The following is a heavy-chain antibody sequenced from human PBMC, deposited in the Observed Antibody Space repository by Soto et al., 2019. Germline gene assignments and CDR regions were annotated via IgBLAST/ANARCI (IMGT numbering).Heavy chain of an antibody. CDR2: IYYSRYT. CDR3: ARHNGPLYVGYYYDMDV. Sequence: QLQLQESGPGLVKPSETLSLTCTVSGGSINSSSYYWGWIRQPPGKGLEWIGSIYYSRYTYYNPSLKSRVTISVDTSKNQFSLKLSSVTAADTAVYYCARHNGPLYVGYYYDMDVWGQGTTVTVSS. J-gene: IGHJ6*02. V-gene: IGHV4-39*01. D-gene: IGHD3-16*01. CDR1: GGSINSSSYY.